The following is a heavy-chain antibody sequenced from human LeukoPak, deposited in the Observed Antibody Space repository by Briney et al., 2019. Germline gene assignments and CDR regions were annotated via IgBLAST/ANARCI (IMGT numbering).Heavy chain of an antibody. CDR2: INHSGST. D-gene: IGHD3-3*01. CDR3: ARGDPQDLTVLVYGYNINSDLYYFDY. CDR1: GGSFSCYY. Sequence: SETLSLTCAVDGGSFSCYYWSWIRQPPGKGLEWIGEINHSGSTNYNPSLKSRVTISVDTSKNQFSLKLSSVTAADTAVYYCARGDPQDLTVLVYGYNINSDLYYFDYWGQGTLVTVSS. V-gene: IGHV4-34*01. J-gene: IGHJ4*02.